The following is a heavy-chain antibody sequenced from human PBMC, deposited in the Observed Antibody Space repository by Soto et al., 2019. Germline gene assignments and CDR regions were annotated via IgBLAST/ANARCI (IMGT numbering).Heavy chain of an antibody. J-gene: IGHJ6*02. Sequence: ASVKVSCKASGYTFTGYHMHWVRPAPGQGLEWMGWINPVYGTPIYAQKLQGRVTISADRSTNTAYVELSSLRSEDTAPYYCARGDGGLTDIWTWYFHGLDVWGRGTAVTVSS. CDR3: ARGDGGLTDIWTWYFHGLDV. V-gene: IGHV1-69*06. CDR1: GYTFTGYH. D-gene: IGHD1-1*01. CDR2: INPVYGTP.